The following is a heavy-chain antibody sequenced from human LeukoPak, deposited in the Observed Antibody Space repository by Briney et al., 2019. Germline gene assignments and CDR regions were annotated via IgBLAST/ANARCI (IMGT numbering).Heavy chain of an antibody. J-gene: IGHJ6*03. V-gene: IGHV3-23*01. CDR1: GFTLVNFG. CDR3: ASDYPLYYYYMDV. D-gene: IGHD4-11*01. Sequence: GGSLRLSCAASGFTLVNFGMSWVRQAPGKGLEWVASIHGSSPSAAGIRFYADSVKGRFTISGDYSKNTLYLQMNTLRVEDTAVYYCASDYPLYYYYMDVWGKGTTVTVSS. CDR2: IHGSSPSAAGIR.